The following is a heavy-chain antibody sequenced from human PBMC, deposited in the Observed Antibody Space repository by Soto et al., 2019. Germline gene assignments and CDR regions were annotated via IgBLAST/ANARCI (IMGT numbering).Heavy chain of an antibody. D-gene: IGHD6-13*01. Sequence: QVQLVQSGAEVKKPGSSVKVSCKASGGTFSSYIISWVRQAPGQGLEWMGGIIPIFATADYAQKFQGRVTITADESASTAYMELSSLRSEDTAVYYCARAYSSNRYWFDPWGQGTLVTVSS. CDR1: GGTFSSYI. CDR2: IIPIFATA. V-gene: IGHV1-69*01. CDR3: ARAYSSNRYWFDP. J-gene: IGHJ5*02.